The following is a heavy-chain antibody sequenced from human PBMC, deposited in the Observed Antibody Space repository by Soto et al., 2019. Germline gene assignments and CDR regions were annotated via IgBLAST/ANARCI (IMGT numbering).Heavy chain of an antibody. V-gene: IGHV3-33*01. CDR1: GFPFSSYG. Sequence: GGSLRLSCAASGFPFSSYGMHWVRQAPGKGLEWVAVIWYDGSNEYYADSVKGRFTISRDNSKNTVYLQMNSLRAEDTAVYYCASLSQDYGQVFDYWGQGTLVTVSS. D-gene: IGHD3-10*01. J-gene: IGHJ4*02. CDR2: IWYDGSNE. CDR3: ASLSQDYGQVFDY.